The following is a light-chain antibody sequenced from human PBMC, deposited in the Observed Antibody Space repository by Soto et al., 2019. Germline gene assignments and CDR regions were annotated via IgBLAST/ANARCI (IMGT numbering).Light chain of an antibody. J-gene: IGKJ1*01. Sequence: DIVMTQSPDSLAVSLGERATINCKSSQSVLYSSNNKNYLAWYQQKPGQPPKLLIYWASTRESVVPDRFSGSGSGTDFTLTISSLQLDDFATYYCQQSYNTPLTFGQGTKVEIK. CDR3: QQSYNTPLT. CDR2: WAS. V-gene: IGKV4-1*01. CDR1: QSVLYSSNNKNY.